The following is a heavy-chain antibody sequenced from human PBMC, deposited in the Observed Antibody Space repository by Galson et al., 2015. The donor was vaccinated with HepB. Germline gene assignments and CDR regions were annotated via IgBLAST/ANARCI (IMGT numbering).Heavy chain of an antibody. J-gene: IGHJ1*01. CDR3: AKSAGSTSSREYFQH. D-gene: IGHD2-2*01. Sequence: SLRLSCAASGFTFDDYAMHWVRQAPGKGLEWVSGISWNSGSIGYADSVKGRFTISRDNAKNSLYLQMNSLRAEDTALYYCAKSAGSTSSREYFQHWGQGTLVTVSS. CDR1: GFTFDDYA. CDR2: ISWNSGSI. V-gene: IGHV3-9*01.